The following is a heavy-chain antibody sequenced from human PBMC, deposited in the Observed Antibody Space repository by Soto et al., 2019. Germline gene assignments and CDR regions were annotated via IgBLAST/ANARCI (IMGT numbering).Heavy chain of an antibody. J-gene: IGHJ3*02. CDR1: GGAFSGYY. CDR2: INHSGST. V-gene: IGHV4-34*01. D-gene: IGHD1-26*01. CDR3: ASLSALIVGAFDI. Sequence: NPSETLSLTCGVYGGAFSGYYWSWIRQPPGKGLEWIGEINHSGSTNYNPSLKSRVTISVDTSKNQFSLKLSSVTAADTAVYYCASLSALIVGAFDIWGQGTMVTVSS.